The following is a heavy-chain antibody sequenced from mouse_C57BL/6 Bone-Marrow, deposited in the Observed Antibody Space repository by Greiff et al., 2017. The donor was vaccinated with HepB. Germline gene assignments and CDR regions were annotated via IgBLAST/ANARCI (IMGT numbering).Heavy chain of an antibody. J-gene: IGHJ4*01. V-gene: IGHV1-26*01. CDR1: GYTFTDYY. Sequence: EVQLQQSGPELVKPGASVKISCKASGYTFTDYYMNWVKQSPGKSLEWIGDINPNNGGTSYNQKFKGKATLTVDKSSSTAYMELRSLTSEDSAVYYCAPYYCGSSYYAMDYWGQGTSVTVSS. D-gene: IGHD1-1*01. CDR3: APYYCGSSYYAMDY. CDR2: INPNNGGT.